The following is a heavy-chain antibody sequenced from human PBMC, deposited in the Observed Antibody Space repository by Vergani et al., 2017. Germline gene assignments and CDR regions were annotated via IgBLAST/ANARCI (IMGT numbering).Heavy chain of an antibody. Sequence: QLQLQESGPGLVKPSATLSLTCSVSGASIRSSNYYWGWIRQPPGKGLEWIASIYYSGSTYYNPSLKSRVTISVDTSKNQFSLKLSSVTAADTAVYYCASGYYYDSSGYYFSYYYYYGMDVWGQGTTVTVSS. CDR3: ASGYYYDSSGYYFSYYYYYGMDV. J-gene: IGHJ6*02. D-gene: IGHD3-22*01. V-gene: IGHV4-39*01. CDR2: IYYSGST. CDR1: GASIRSSNYY.